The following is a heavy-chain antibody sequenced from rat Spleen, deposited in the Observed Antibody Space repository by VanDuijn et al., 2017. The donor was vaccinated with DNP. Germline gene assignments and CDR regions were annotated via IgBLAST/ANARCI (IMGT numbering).Heavy chain of an antibody. CDR3: ATPYGSYFDY. V-gene: IGHV5-25*01. CDR2: ISTSGGST. CDR1: GFTFSNSD. Sequence: EVQLVESGGGLVQPGRSMKLSCAASGFTFSNSDMAWVRQAPTTGLEWVASISTSGGSTYYRDSVKGRFTISRDNAKSTLYLQMDSLRSEDTATYYCATPYGSYFDYWGQGVMVTVSS. J-gene: IGHJ2*01. D-gene: IGHD1-3*01.